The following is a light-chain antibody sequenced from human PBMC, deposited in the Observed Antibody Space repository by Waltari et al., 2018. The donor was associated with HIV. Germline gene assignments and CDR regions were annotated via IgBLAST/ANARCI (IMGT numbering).Light chain of an antibody. J-gene: IGLJ2*01. Sequence: QSVLTQPPSVSGTPGQRVRISCSGSSSNIGTNVVNWYQHLPGKATKLLIYSNNQRPSGVPDRFSGSKSGTSASLAISGLQFDDEADYYCAAWDDTLNGHVIFGGGTKVTVL. CDR3: AAWDDTLNGHVI. CDR2: SNN. CDR1: SSNIGTNV. V-gene: IGLV1-44*01.